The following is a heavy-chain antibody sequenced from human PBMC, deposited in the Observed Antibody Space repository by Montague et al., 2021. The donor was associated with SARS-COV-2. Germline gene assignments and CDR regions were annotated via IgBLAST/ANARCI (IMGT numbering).Heavy chain of an antibody. V-gene: IGHV2-70*01. CDR1: GFSLSTSGMC. J-gene: IGHJ3*02. D-gene: IGHD1-26*01. Sequence: PALLKPTKTLTLTCTFSGFSLSTSGMCVSWIRQPPGKALEWLALIDWDDDKYYSTSLKTRLTISKDTSKNQVVLTMTNMDPVDTATYYCARIWGATRGDAFDIWGQGTMVTVSS. CDR3: ARIWGATRGDAFDI. CDR2: IDWDDDK.